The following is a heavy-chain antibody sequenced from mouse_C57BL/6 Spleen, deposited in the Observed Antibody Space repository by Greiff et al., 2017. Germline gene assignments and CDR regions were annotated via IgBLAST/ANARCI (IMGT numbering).Heavy chain of an antibody. CDR2: ISSGSSTI. J-gene: IGHJ2*01. V-gene: IGHV5-17*01. CDR1: GFTFSHYG. CDR3: ASNWDEDY. Sequence: EVKLVESGGGLVKPGGSLKLSCAASGFTFSHYGMHWVRQAPEKGLEWVAYISSGSSTIYYADTVKGRFTISRDNAKNTLFLQMTSLRSEDTAMYYCASNWDEDYWGQGTTLTVSS. D-gene: IGHD4-1*01.